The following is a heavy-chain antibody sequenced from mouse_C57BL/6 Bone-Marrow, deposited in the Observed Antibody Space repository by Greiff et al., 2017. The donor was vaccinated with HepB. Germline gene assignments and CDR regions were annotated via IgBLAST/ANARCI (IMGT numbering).Heavy chain of an antibody. D-gene: IGHD2-3*01. CDR1: GFTFSSYC. CDR2: ISSGGSYT. V-gene: IGHV5-6*01. J-gene: IGHJ4*01. CDR3: ARGGYYVLYAMDY. Sequence: EVQLVESGGDLVKPGGSLKLSCAASGFTFSSYCMSWVRQTPDKRLEWVATISSGGSYTYYPDSVKGRFTISRDNAKNTLYLQMSSLKSEDTAMYYCARGGYYVLYAMDYWGQGTSVTVSS.